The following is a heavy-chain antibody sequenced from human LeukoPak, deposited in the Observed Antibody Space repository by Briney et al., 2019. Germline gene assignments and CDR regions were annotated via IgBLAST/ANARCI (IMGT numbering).Heavy chain of an antibody. J-gene: IGHJ4*02. V-gene: IGHV3-23*01. Sequence: TGGSLRLSCAASGFTFSSYAMSWVRQAPGKGLQWVSALSGSGLSTYYADSVKGRFTISRDNSKNTLYLQMNSLRAEDTAVYYCAKGGESGSWLFDYWGQGTLVPVSS. CDR2: LSGSGLST. D-gene: IGHD6-13*01. CDR3: AKGGESGSWLFDY. CDR1: GFTFSSYA.